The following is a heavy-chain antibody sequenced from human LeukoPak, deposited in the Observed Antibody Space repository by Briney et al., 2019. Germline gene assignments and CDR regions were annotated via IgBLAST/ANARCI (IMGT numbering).Heavy chain of an antibody. CDR3: ARTSLGAPFDF. J-gene: IGHJ4*02. CDR1: GYTFTAYY. CDR2: INCNSGGT. Sequence: ASVKVSCTASGYTFTAYYVHWVRQAPGQGLEWMGWINCNSGGTDCAQKFQGRVTMTRDSSISTAYLEMSGLTSDDTAVYYCARTSLGAPFDFWGQGTLVTVSS. D-gene: IGHD4/OR15-4a*01. V-gene: IGHV1-2*02.